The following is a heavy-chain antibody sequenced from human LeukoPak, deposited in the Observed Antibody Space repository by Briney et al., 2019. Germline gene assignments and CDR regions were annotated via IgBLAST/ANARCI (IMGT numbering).Heavy chain of an antibody. V-gene: IGHV3-30-3*01. CDR1: GFTFSSYA. CDR2: ISYDGSNK. J-gene: IGHJ4*02. CDR3: ARDLDGYDFWSGYVFDY. D-gene: IGHD3-3*01. Sequence: GGSLRLSCAAPGFTFSSYAMHWVRQAPGKGLEWVAVISYDGSNKYYADSVKGRFTISRDNSKNTLYLQMNSLRAEDTAVYYCARDLDGYDFWSGYVFDYWGQGTLVTVSS.